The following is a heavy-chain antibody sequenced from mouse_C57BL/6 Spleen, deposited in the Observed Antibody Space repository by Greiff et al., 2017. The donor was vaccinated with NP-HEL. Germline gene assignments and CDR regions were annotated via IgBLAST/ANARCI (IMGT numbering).Heavy chain of an antibody. Sequence: EVMLVESGGGLVKPGGSLKLSCAASGFTFSSYTMSWVRQTPEKRLEWVATISGGGGNTYYPDSVKGRFTISRDNAKNTLYLQMSSLRSEDTALYYCARQDCYNLCAYWGQGTLVTASA. D-gene: IGHD2-3*01. CDR2: ISGGGGNT. CDR3: ARQDCYNLCAY. J-gene: IGHJ3*01. CDR1: GFTFSSYT. V-gene: IGHV5-9*01.